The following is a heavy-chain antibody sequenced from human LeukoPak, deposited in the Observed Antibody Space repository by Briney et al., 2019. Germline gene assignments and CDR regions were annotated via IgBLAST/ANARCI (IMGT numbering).Heavy chain of an antibody. CDR3: ARDLRGSFLRAHNWFDP. V-gene: IGHV4-34*01. CDR1: GGSFSGYY. Sequence: SETLSLTCAVYGGSFSGYYWSWIRQPPGKGLEWIGEINHSGSTNYNPSLKSRVTISVDTSKNQFSLKLSSVTAADTAVYYCARDLRGSFLRAHNWFDPWGQGTLVTVSS. D-gene: IGHD2/OR15-2a*01. CDR2: INHSGST. J-gene: IGHJ5*02.